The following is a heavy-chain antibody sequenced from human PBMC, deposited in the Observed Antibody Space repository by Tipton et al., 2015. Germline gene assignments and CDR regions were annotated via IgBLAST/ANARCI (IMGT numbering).Heavy chain of an antibody. CDR3: ARDASGWYVDAMDV. D-gene: IGHD6-19*01. CDR1: NGSISLSY. CDR2: IFYRGDT. Sequence: TLSLTCTVSNGSISLSYWSWMRQAPGKGLEWIGSIFYRGDTNYNPFLKSRVNISIDTSKKQFSLRLTSVTAADTAIYYCARDASGWYVDAMDVWGHGTPVTVS. V-gene: IGHV4-59*01. J-gene: IGHJ6*02.